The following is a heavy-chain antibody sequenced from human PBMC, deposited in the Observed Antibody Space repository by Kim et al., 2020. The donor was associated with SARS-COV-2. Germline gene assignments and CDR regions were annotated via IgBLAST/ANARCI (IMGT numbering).Heavy chain of an antibody. D-gene: IGHD2-8*02. J-gene: IGHJ4*02. CDR1: GGSISSSSYY. V-gene: IGHV4-39*01. CDR3: ATPHDWWDLRVGFDY. CDR2: IYFGGST. Sequence: SETLSLTCTVSGGSISSSSYYWGWIRQPPGKGLEWIGSIYFGGSTYYNPSLKSRVTISVDTSKNQFSLKLGSVTAADTAVYYCATPHDWWDLRVGFDYWGQGTLVTVSS.